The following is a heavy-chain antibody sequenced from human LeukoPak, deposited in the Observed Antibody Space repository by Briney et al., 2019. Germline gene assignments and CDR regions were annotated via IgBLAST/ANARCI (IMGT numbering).Heavy chain of an antibody. V-gene: IGHV1-2*06. CDR2: IHPSSGAT. J-gene: IGHJ4*02. D-gene: IGHD4-17*01. Sequence: GASVKVSCKASGYTFIAYHMHWVRQAPGQGLEWMGRIHPSSGATNYAQRFQGRVTMTRDTSISTAYMELSSLRSDDTAVYYCARHDYGDKASFDYWGQGTLVTVSS. CDR3: ARHDYGDKASFDY. CDR1: GYTFIAYH.